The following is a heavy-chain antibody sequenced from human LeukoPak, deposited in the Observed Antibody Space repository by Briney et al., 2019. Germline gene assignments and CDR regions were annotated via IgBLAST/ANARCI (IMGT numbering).Heavy chain of an antibody. J-gene: IGHJ4*02. CDR2: ISSSGSYI. Sequence: GGSLRLSCAASGFTFSSYSMNWVRQAPGKGLEWVSSISSSGSYIYYADSVKGRFTISRDNAKNSLYLQMNSLRAEDTAVYYCARDPPGLMAPRWGQGTLVTVSS. V-gene: IGHV3-21*01. CDR1: GFTFSSYS. CDR3: ARDPPGLMAPR. D-gene: IGHD2-8*01.